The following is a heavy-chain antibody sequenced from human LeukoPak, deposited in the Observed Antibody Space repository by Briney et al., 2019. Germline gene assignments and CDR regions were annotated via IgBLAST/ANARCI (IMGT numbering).Heavy chain of an antibody. J-gene: IGHJ4*02. CDR2: IGKGGDT. CDR1: GFTFSNYD. D-gene: IGHD2-15*01. V-gene: IGHV3-13*04. CDR3: ASGWPGPFDY. Sequence: GGSLRLSCAAAGFTFSNYDWHSVRQATGRGLEWVSGIGKGGDTYYADSVKGRFTISRENAKNSFFLQMDSLRAGDTAVYYCASGWPGPFDYWGQGTLVTVSS.